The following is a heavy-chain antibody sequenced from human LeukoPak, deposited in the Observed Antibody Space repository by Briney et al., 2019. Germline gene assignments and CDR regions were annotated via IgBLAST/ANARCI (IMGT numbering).Heavy chain of an antibody. Sequence: GASVKVSCKASGYTFTSYGISWVRQAPGQGLEWMGGIIPIFGTANYAQKFQGRVTITADESTSTAYMELSSLRSEDTAVYYCARVPQGYSYGSYWGQGTLVTVSS. J-gene: IGHJ4*02. D-gene: IGHD5-18*01. V-gene: IGHV1-69*13. CDR2: IIPIFGTA. CDR3: ARVPQGYSYGSY. CDR1: GYTFTSYG.